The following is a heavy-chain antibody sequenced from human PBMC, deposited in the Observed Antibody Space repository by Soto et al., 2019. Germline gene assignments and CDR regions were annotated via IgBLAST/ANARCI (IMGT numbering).Heavy chain of an antibody. CDR3: AARGIALYGMDV. CDR2: IYYSGST. CDR1: GGSISSGGYY. V-gene: IGHV4-31*03. Sequence: QVQLQESGPGLVKPSQTLSLTCTVSGGSISSGGYYWSWIRQHPGKGLEWIGYIYYSGSTYYNPALKSRVTISVDTSKNRFCLKLSSVTAADTAVYYCAARGIALYGMDVWGQGTTVTVSS. D-gene: IGHD6-13*01. J-gene: IGHJ6*02.